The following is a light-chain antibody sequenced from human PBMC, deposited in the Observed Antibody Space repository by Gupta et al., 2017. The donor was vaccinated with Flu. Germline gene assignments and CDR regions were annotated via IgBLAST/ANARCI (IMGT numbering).Light chain of an antibody. V-gene: IGKV1-33*01. J-gene: IGKJ5*01. CDR2: DVS. Sequence: PSSLSASVGDRVTITGQASQDISSYLNWYQQKPGKAPRLLIYDVSNLETGVPSRFSGSGSGTEFTFSISSLQPEDIATYYCQQYDNPPPTFGQGTRLEIK. CDR1: QDISSY. CDR3: QQYDNPPPT.